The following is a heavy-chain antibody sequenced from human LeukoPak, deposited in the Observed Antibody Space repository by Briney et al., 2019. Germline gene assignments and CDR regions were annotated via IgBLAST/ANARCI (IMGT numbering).Heavy chain of an antibody. CDR2: IRYDGSNT. Sequence: PGESLRLSCAASGFTFSSYVMHWVRQAPGKGLEWVAFIRYDGSNTYYADSVKGRFTISRDNSKNTLYLQMNSLRAEEMAVYYCASNRDGKFDYWGQGTLVTVSS. J-gene: IGHJ4*02. CDR1: GFTFSSYV. V-gene: IGHV3-30*02. D-gene: IGHD5-24*01. CDR3: ASNRDGKFDY.